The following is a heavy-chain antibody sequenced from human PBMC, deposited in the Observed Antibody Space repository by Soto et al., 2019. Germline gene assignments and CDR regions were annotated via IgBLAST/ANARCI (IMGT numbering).Heavy chain of an antibody. Sequence: SETLSLTCTVSGGSISSSSYYWGWIRQPPGKGLEWIGSIYYSGSTYYNPSLKSRVTISVDTSKNQFSLKLSSVTAADTAVYYCARLYCSGGSCYSEMVYYYMDVWGKGTAVTVSS. J-gene: IGHJ6*03. V-gene: IGHV4-39*01. CDR3: ARLYCSGGSCYSEMVYYYMDV. D-gene: IGHD2-15*01. CDR2: IYYSGST. CDR1: GGSISSSSYY.